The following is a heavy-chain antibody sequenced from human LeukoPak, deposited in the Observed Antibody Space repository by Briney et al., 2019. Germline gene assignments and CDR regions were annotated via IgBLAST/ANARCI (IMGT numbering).Heavy chain of an antibody. CDR1: GVTLSPYG. J-gene: IGHJ5*02. Sequence: AMSLRLYCAASGVTLSPYGMHRLPQAPGKGRQWGAIISYEGGTQHYADSVKGLFIISRDNPRNTLYLQMNILRTEDTAVYYCAKEGTPQVSTWYDLWGQGTQVIVSS. CDR3: AKEGTPQVSTWYDL. V-gene: IGHV3-30*18. CDR2: ISYEGGTQ. D-gene: IGHD3-10*01.